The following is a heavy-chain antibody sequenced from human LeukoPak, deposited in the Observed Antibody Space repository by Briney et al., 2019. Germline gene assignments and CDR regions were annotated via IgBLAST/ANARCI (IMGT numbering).Heavy chain of an antibody. CDR2: ISGSGGST. V-gene: IGHV3-23*01. J-gene: IGHJ6*04. D-gene: IGHD3-9*01. Sequence: QAGGSRRLSCAASGFTFSSYAMSWVRQAPGEGLEWVSAISGSGGSTYYADSVKGRFTIPRDNSKNTLYLQMNSLRAEDTAVYYCAGVLRYSYGMDVWGKGTRSPSPQ. CDR3: AGVLRYSYGMDV. CDR1: GFTFSSYA.